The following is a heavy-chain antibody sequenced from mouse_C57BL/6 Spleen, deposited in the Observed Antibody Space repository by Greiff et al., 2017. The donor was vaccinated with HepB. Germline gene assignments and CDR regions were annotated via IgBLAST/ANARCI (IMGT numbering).Heavy chain of an antibody. Sequence: EVQRVESGGGLVKPGGSLKLSCAASGFTFSSYTMSWVRQTPEKRLEWVATISGGGGNTYYPDSVKGRFTISRVNAKNTLYLQMSSLRSEDTALYYCARQGYYYGSTDWYFDVWGTGTTVTVSS. CDR2: ISGGGGNT. D-gene: IGHD1-1*01. CDR1: GFTFSSYT. J-gene: IGHJ1*03. V-gene: IGHV5-9*01. CDR3: ARQGYYYGSTDWYFDV.